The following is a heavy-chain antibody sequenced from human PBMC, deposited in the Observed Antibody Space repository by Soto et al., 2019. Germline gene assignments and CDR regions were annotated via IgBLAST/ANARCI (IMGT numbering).Heavy chain of an antibody. CDR3: ARTESSGWSTRYGMDV. CDR1: GFTFGNFA. V-gene: IGHV3-23*01. CDR2: ISGSGGDT. J-gene: IGHJ6*02. Sequence: EVQLLESGGGLVQPGRSLRLSCAVSGFTFGNFAMTWVRQAPGKGLEWVSGISGSGGDTYYADSVKGRFTISRDNSKNTLYLQMSSLRPDDTATFYCARTESSGWSTRYGMDVWGQGTTVTVSS. D-gene: IGHD6-19*01.